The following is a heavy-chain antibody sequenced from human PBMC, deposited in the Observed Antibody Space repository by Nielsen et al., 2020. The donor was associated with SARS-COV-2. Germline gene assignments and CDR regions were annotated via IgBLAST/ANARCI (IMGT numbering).Heavy chain of an antibody. CDR1: GFTFDDYG. D-gene: IGHD2-21*01. CDR2: INWNGGST. Sequence: GESLKISCAASGFTFDDYGMSWVRQAPGKGLEWVSGINWNGGSTGYADSVKGRFTISRDNSKNSLYLQMNSLRTEDTALYYCAKDIAGYYYYGMDVWGQGTTVTVSS. CDR3: AKDIAGYYYYGMDV. V-gene: IGHV3-20*04. J-gene: IGHJ6*02.